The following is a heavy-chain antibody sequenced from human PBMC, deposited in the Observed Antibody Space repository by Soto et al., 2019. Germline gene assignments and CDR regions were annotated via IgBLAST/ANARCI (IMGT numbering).Heavy chain of an antibody. V-gene: IGHV4-4*02. CDR3: ARILTTLTPYGVDV. CDR1: GGSISSRNW. Sequence: QLQLQESGPGLVKPSGTLSLTCAVSGGSISSRNWWTWVRQTPGKGLEWIGEIFHTGNTKYNPSLQSRVTISLDQSNNHVSLRLSSVTAADTAVYYCARILTTLTPYGVDVWGQGTKVTVSS. J-gene: IGHJ6*02. CDR2: IFHTGNT. D-gene: IGHD4-17*01.